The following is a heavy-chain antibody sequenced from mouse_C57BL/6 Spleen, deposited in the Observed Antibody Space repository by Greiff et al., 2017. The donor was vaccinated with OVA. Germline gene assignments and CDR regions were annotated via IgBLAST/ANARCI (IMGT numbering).Heavy chain of an antibody. Sequence: VQLQQSGAELVKPGASVKMSCKASGYTFTSYWITWVKQRPGQGLEWIGDIYPGSGSTNYNEKFKSKATLTVDTSSSTAYMELRSLTSEDSAVYYCASPYDGYYDYWGQGTTLTVSS. CDR3: ASPYDGYYDY. D-gene: IGHD2-3*01. CDR1: GYTFTSYW. CDR2: IYPGSGST. J-gene: IGHJ2*01. V-gene: IGHV1-55*01.